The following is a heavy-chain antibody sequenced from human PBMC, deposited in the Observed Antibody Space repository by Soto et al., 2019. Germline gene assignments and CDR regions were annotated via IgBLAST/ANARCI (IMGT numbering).Heavy chain of an antibody. V-gene: IGHV1-69*13. J-gene: IGHJ6*02. CDR3: ARDDYDFWSGYQRYYYGMDV. CDR1: GGTFSSYA. Sequence: SVKVSCKASGGTFSSYAISWVRQAPGQGLEWMGGIIPIFGTANYAQKFQGRVTITADESTSTAYMELSSLRSEDTAVYYCARDDYDFWSGYQRYYYGMDVWGQGTTVTVSS. D-gene: IGHD3-3*01. CDR2: IIPIFGTA.